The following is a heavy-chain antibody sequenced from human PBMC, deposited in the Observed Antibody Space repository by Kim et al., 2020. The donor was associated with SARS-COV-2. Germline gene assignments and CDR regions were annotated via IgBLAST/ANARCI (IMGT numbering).Heavy chain of an antibody. D-gene: IGHD3-10*01. CDR3: ARDPWFGELSGWFDP. CDR1: GGSISSYY. Sequence: SETLSLTCTVSGGSISSYYWSWIRQPPGKGLEWIGYIYYSGSTNYNPSLKSRVTISVDTSKNQFSLKLSSVTAADTAVYYCARDPWFGELSGWFDPWGQG. J-gene: IGHJ5*02. V-gene: IGHV4-59*01. CDR2: IYYSGST.